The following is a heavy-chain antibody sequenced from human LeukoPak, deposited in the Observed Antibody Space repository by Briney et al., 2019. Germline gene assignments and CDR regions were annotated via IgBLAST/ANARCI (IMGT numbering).Heavy chain of an antibody. D-gene: IGHD2-15*01. J-gene: IGHJ4*02. CDR1: GFSVSSNA. V-gene: IGHV3-53*01. CDR3: AKTTYCTGGSCYSGLLEY. Sequence: GGSLRLSCAASGFSVSSNAVSWMRQAPGQGLEWVSVMYIDGDTDYVDAVKGRFTISRDNSKNTLFLQMNSLRAEDTAMYYCAKTTYCTGGSCYSGLLEYWGQGTLVTVSS. CDR2: MYIDGDT.